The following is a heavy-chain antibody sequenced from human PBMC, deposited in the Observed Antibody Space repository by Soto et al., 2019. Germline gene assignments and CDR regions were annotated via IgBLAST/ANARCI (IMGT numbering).Heavy chain of an antibody. J-gene: IGHJ4*02. CDR2: ISFDGNII. V-gene: IGHV3-30-3*01. CDR1: EFSFSSYA. CDR3: ARTFDKITFYFDY. Sequence: GGSLRLSCAASEFSFSSYAMHWIRQAPGKGLEWVAVISFDGNIIHYADSVKCRFIISRDNSKNTLYLQMHSLSGEDKAVYYRARTFDKITFYFDYWGQGSVVTVSS. D-gene: IGHD3-9*01.